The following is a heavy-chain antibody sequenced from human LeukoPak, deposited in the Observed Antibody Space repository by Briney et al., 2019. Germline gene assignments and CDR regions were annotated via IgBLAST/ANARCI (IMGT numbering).Heavy chain of an antibody. Sequence: ASVTVSCKASGYTFTSYDVNWVRQAPGQGLEWMGWMNTNSGNTGHAQKLQGRVTMTRNTSISTAYMELSSLRSDDTAVYYCVAKGCWGQGTLVTVSS. CDR2: MNTNSGNT. CDR3: VAKGC. CDR1: GYTFTSYD. J-gene: IGHJ4*02. V-gene: IGHV1-8*01.